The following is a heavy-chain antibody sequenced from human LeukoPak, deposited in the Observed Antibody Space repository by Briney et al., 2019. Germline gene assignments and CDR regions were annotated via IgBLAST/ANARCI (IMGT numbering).Heavy chain of an antibody. Sequence: PGRSLRLSCAASGFTFSSYGMHWVRQAPGKGLEWVALISYDGSNKDYADSVKGRFTISRDNSKNTLYLQMNSLRPEDTAVYYCARWRTGTIFDYWGQGTLVIASS. CDR1: GFTFSSYG. CDR2: ISYDGSNK. J-gene: IGHJ4*02. CDR3: ARWRTGTIFDY. D-gene: IGHD1-7*01. V-gene: IGHV3-30*03.